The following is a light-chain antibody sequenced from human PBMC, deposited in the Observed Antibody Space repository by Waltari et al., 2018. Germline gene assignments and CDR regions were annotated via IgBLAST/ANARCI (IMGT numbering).Light chain of an antibody. CDR2: KTT. CDR1: MLSESF. Sequence: SYELTPPPSVSVSPGQSARITCSGAMLSESFAYWFQQGAVQAPVMIIYKTTERPSGVPERFSGSKSGATVTLTIRGVQSEDEADYYCHSAYSGPGRVFGGGTKLTVL. V-gene: IGLV3-25*03. J-gene: IGLJ3*02. CDR3: HSAYSGPGRV.